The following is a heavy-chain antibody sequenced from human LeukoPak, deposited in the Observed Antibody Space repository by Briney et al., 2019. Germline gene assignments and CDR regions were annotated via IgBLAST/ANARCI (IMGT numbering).Heavy chain of an antibody. J-gene: IGHJ6*04. CDR1: GFTFNNYW. CDR2: IKQDGSEK. Sequence: GGSLRLSCAASGFTFNNYWMSWVRQAPGKWLQWVANIKQDGSEKYYVDSVKGRFTISRDNAKNSLYVQMNSLRAEDTAVYYCAELGITMIGGVWGKGTTVTISS. CDR3: AELGITMIGGV. V-gene: IGHV3-7*01. D-gene: IGHD3-10*02.